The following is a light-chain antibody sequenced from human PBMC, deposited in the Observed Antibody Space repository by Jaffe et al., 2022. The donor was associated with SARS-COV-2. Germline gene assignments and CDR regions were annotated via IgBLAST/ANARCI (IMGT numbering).Light chain of an antibody. CDR2: EVS. V-gene: IGLV2-8*01. CDR3: SSYAGSSNWV. J-gene: IGLJ3*02. CDR1: SSNVGGYTY. Sequence: QSALTQPPSASGSPGQSVTISCTGTSSNVGGYTYVSWYQQHPGKAPKLMIYEVSKRPSGVPDRFSGSKSGNTASLTVSGLQAEDEADYYCSSYAGSSNWVFGGGTKLTVL.